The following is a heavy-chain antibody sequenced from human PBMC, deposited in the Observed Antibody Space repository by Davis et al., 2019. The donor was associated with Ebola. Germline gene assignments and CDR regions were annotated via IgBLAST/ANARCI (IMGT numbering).Heavy chain of an antibody. CDR2: INPHNGNT. CDR3: VRDLGGSAWSCGGYYFEY. Sequence: AASVTVSCKASGYTFTNYGITWVRQTPGQGLEWMGWINPHNGNTNYAQNVQGGATSTRDKSTSTVYMALRSLRSEDTAMYYCVRDLGGSAWSCGGYYFEYWGQGTLVTVSS. D-gene: IGHD6-19*01. CDR1: GYTFTNYG. J-gene: IGHJ4*02. V-gene: IGHV1-18*04.